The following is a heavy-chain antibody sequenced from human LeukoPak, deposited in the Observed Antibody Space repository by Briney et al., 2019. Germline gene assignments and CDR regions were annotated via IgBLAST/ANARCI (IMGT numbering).Heavy chain of an antibody. V-gene: IGHV3-7*01. D-gene: IGHD6-19*01. CDR3: ARSSGWPDY. CDR1: GFTFSSNG. CDR2: IWHDGSAK. J-gene: IGHJ4*02. Sequence: PGGSLRLSCAASGFTFSSNGMSWVRQAPGKGLEWVANIWHDGSAKYYVDSVKGRFIISRDNAKNTLYLQMNSLRAEDTAIYYCARSSGWPDYWGQGTLVTVSS.